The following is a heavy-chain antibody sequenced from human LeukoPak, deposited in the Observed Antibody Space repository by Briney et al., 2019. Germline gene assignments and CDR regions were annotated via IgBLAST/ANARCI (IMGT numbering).Heavy chain of an antibody. CDR3: ARDWAGGPHDY. CDR2: ISSSGNSI. J-gene: IGHJ4*02. CDR1: GFTFSDYY. Sequence: GGSLRLSCAASGFTFSDYYMTWIRQAPGKGLEWVSYISSSGNSIYYADSVKGRFTISRDNAKNSLYLQMSSLKAEDTAVYYCARDWAGGPHDYWGQGTLVTVSS. D-gene: IGHD3-10*01. V-gene: IGHV3-11*04.